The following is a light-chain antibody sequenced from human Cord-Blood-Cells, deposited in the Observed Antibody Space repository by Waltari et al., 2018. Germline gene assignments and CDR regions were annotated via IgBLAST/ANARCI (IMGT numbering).Light chain of an antibody. V-gene: IGLV2-14*01. CDR1: SRDVGGYTY. J-gene: IGLJ1*01. CDR3: SSYTSSSTPLYV. Sequence: QSALTQPASVSGSPGQSITISCTGTSRDVGGYTYVSWYQQHPGKAPKLMIYEVSNRPSGVSNRFSGSKSGNTASLTISGLQAEDEADYYCSSYTSSSTPLYVFGTGTKVTVL. CDR2: EVS.